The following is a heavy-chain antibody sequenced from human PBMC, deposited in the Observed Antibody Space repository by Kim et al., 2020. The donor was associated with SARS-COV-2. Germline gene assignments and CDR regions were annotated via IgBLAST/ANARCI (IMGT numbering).Heavy chain of an antibody. V-gene: IGHV3-64*02. D-gene: IGHD6-19*01. J-gene: IGHJ4*02. Sequence: YADYVNGRFTVSRDNSKNTLYRQMGSLRPEDTAVYYCARVVYSSGWYFFDYWGQGTQVTVSS. CDR3: ARVVYSSGWYFFDY.